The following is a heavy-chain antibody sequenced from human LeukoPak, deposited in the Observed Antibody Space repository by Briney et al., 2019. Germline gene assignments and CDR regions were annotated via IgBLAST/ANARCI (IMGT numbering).Heavy chain of an antibody. Sequence: GESLKISCKGAGYSFTSYWIGWVRQMPGKGLEWMGIIYPGDSDTRYSPSFQGQVTISTDKSISTAYLQWSSLKASDTAMYYCASSIAVAGGDYFDYGGQGTLVTVSS. J-gene: IGHJ4*02. CDR3: ASSIAVAGGDYFDY. CDR1: GYSFTSYW. V-gene: IGHV5-51*01. D-gene: IGHD6-19*01. CDR2: IYPGDSDT.